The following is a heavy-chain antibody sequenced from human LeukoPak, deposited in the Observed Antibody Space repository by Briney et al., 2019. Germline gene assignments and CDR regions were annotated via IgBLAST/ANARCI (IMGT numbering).Heavy chain of an antibody. Sequence: PSETLSLTCTVSGGSLRPYYWTWIRQPPGKGLEWIGYIYYSGSTNDNPSLKSRVTMSLDTSKNQFSLRLNSVTEADTAVYYCARDSGHTGYDLLDYWGQGTLVTVSS. J-gene: IGHJ4*02. CDR2: IYYSGST. CDR1: GGSLRPYY. CDR3: ARDSGHTGYDLLDY. V-gene: IGHV4-59*01. D-gene: IGHD5-12*01.